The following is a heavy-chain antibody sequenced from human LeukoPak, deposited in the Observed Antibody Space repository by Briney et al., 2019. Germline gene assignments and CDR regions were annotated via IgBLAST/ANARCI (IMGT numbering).Heavy chain of an antibody. CDR2: ISAHNGNT. CDR1: GYTFTSSG. CDR3: ARARLLWFGEFFDY. Sequence: ASVKVSCKASGYTFTSSGISWVRQAPGQGLEWMGWISAHNGNTNYAQKLQGRVTMTTDTSTSTAYMELRSLRSDDTAVYYCARARLLWFGEFFDYWGQGTLVTVSS. V-gene: IGHV1-18*04. J-gene: IGHJ4*02. D-gene: IGHD3-10*01.